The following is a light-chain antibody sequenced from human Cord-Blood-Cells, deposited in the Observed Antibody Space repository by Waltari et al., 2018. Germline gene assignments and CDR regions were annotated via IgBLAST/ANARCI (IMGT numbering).Light chain of an antibody. CDR1: SSDVGGYNY. J-gene: IGLJ2*01. V-gene: IGLV2-14*01. CDR3: SSYTSSSTLVV. CDR2: DVS. Sequence: QSALTQPASVSGSPGQSITISCTGTSSDVGGYNYVSWYQRHPGKAPKLMIYDVSNRPSGVSNGFYGSKSGNTASLTISGLQAEDEADYYCSSYTSSSTLVVFGGGTKLTVL.